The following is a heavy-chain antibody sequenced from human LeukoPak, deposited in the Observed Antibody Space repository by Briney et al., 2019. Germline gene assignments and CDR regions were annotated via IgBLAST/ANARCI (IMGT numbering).Heavy chain of an antibody. Sequence: SETLSLTCTVSGGSISSSSYYWGWIRQPPGKGLEWIGYIYYSGSTNYNPSLKSRVTISVDTSKNQFSLKLSSVTAADTAVYYCARAREGYCSSTSCIHFDYWGQGTLVTVSS. V-gene: IGHV4-61*05. CDR3: ARAREGYCSSTSCIHFDY. J-gene: IGHJ4*02. CDR2: IYYSGST. D-gene: IGHD2-2*01. CDR1: GGSISSSSYY.